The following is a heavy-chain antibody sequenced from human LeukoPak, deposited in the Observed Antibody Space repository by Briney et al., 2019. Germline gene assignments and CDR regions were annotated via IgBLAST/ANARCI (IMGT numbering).Heavy chain of an antibody. CDR2: ISYDGSNK. CDR1: GFTFSSYA. D-gene: IGHD3-16*01. CDR3: ARDREGAYYYCMDV. J-gene: IGHJ6*03. V-gene: IGHV3-30*04. Sequence: GGSLRLSCAASGFTFSSYAMHWVHQAPGKGLEWVAVISYDGSNKYYADSVKGRFTISRDNSKNTLYLQMNSLRAEDTAVYYCARDREGAYYYCMDVWGKGTTVTVSS.